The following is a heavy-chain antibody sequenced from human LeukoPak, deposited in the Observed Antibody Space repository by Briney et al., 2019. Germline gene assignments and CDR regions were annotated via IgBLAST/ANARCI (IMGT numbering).Heavy chain of an antibody. D-gene: IGHD6-13*01. CDR2: TYTSGDT. V-gene: IGHV4-4*07. CDR1: RASISDNY. CDR3: TIGGASGSLAH. Sequence: SETLSLTCTVSRASISDNYWSWSRQPAGKALEWIGRTYTSGDTNYNPSLKSRAGVSVDTSKNQFYLSLRYVTAADTAVYYCTIGGASGSLAHWGPGTLVTVSS. J-gene: IGHJ4*02.